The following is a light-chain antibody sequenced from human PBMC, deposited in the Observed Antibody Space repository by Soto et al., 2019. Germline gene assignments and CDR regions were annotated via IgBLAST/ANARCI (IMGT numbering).Light chain of an antibody. CDR1: QSVRSN. J-gene: IGKJ5*01. CDR3: QNDNDWPIT. CDR2: GAS. Sequence: IVMTQSPATLSVSPGERATLSCRASQSVRSNLAWYQQKPGQAPSLLIYGASTRATGIPARFSGRGSGTEFTLTISSMQSEDFGVYFCQNDNDWPITVGQGTRLEMK. V-gene: IGKV3-15*01.